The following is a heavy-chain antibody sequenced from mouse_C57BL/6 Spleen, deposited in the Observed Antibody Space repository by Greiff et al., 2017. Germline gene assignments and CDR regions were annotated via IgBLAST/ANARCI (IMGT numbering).Heavy chain of an antibody. V-gene: IGHV1-64*01. Sequence: LQESGAELVKPGASVKLSCKASGYTFTSYWMHWVKQRTGQGLEWIGMIHPNRGSTNYNEKFKSKATLTVDTSSSTAYMQLSSLTSEDSAVYYSARSGITTVVGAMDYWGQGTSVTVSS. CDR2: IHPNRGST. CDR3: ARSGITTVVGAMDY. J-gene: IGHJ4*01. CDR1: GYTFTSYW. D-gene: IGHD1-1*01.